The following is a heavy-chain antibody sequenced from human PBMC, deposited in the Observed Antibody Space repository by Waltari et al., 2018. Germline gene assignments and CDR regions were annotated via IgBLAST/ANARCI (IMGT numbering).Heavy chain of an antibody. J-gene: IGHJ4*02. D-gene: IGHD3-22*01. Sequence: QVQLQESGPGLVKPSETLSRTCAVSGYCISSGYYWGWIRQPPGKGLEWIGSIYHSGSTYYNPSLKSRVTISVDTSKNQFSLKLSSVTAADTAVYYCARHYYDSSGYYYVLDYWGQGTLVTVSS. CDR2: IYHSGST. V-gene: IGHV4-38-2*01. CDR3: ARHYYDSSGYYYVLDY. CDR1: GYCISSGYY.